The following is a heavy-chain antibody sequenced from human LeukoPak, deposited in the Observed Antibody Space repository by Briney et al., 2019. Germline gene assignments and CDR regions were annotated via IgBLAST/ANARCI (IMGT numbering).Heavy chain of an antibody. Sequence: SETLSLTCTVSGGSISSYYWGWTRQPPGKGLEWIGSIYHSGSTYYNPSLKSRVTISVDTSKNQFSLKLSSVTAADTAVYYCARDPPHYGGILVGYYYYGMDVWGQGTTVTVSS. CDR1: GGSISSYY. J-gene: IGHJ6*02. V-gene: IGHV4-38-2*02. CDR2: IYHSGST. CDR3: ARDPPHYGGILVGYYYYGMDV. D-gene: IGHD4-23*01.